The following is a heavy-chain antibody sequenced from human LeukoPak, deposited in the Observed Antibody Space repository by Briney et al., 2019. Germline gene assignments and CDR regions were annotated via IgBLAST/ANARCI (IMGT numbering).Heavy chain of an antibody. CDR2: IYYSGSP. Sequence: PSETLSLTCTVSGGSISSGSYYWSWIRQPPGKGLEWIGYIYYSGSPNYNPSLKSRVTISVDTSENQFSLKLNSVTAADTAVYYRARDSGWFDPWGQGTLVTVSS. V-gene: IGHV4-61*01. J-gene: IGHJ5*02. CDR1: GGSISSGSYY. CDR3: ARDSGWFDP.